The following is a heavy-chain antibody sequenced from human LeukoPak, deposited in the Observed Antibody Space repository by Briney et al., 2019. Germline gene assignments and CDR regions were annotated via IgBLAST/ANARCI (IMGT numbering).Heavy chain of an antibody. V-gene: IGHV3-21*01. J-gene: IGHJ6*03. D-gene: IGHD6-13*01. CDR1: GFTFSSYS. CDR2: ISSSSYI. Sequence: PGGSLRLSCAASGFTFSSYSMNWVRQAPGKGLEWVSSISSSSYIYYADSVKGRFTISRDNAKNSLYLQMNSLRAEDTAVYYCARGMTSSSWYLLDYYYYYYMDVWGKGTTVTVSS. CDR3: ARGMTSSSWYLLDYYYYYYMDV.